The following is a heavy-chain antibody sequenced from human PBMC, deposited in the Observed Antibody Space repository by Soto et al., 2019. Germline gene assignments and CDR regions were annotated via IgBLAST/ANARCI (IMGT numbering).Heavy chain of an antibody. J-gene: IGHJ3*02. V-gene: IGHV3-30*18. Sequence: QVQLVESGGGVVQPGRSLRLSCAASGFTFSSYGMHWVRQAPGKGMEWVAVISYDGSNKYYADSVKGRFTISRDNSKNTLYLQMNNLRAEDTAVYYCAKAYGDYGDAFDIWGPGTMVTVSS. CDR3: AKAYGDYGDAFDI. CDR1: GFTFSSYG. D-gene: IGHD4-17*01. CDR2: ISYDGSNK.